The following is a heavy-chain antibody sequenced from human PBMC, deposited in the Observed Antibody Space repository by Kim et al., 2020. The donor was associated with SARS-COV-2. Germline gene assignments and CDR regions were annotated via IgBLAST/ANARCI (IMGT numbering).Heavy chain of an antibody. D-gene: IGHD3-10*01. CDR1: GVSISGKIYY. J-gene: IGHJ4*01. Sequence: SETLSLTCSVAGVSISGKIYYWDWVRQTPGNGLEWIDCNDNSGRTHYNPSLKSRVTTSEHTSKNHFSLDLNSVTAEDTTFYYCVAGPVFSATMASFDN. V-gene: IGHV4-39*02. CDR2: NDNSGRT. CDR3: VAGPVFSATMASFDN.